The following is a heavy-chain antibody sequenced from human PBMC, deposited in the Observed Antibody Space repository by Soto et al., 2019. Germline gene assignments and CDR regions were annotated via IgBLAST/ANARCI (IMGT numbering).Heavy chain of an antibody. CDR3: ARDISYGSGTSYGY. Sequence: QVQLVQSGAEVKKPGASVKVSCKASGYTFTSHGISWVRQAPGQGLEWMGWISSLTGGTNYAQNLQGRVTMTTDTSPSTAYVELRRLTSDDTAVYYCARDISYGSGTSYGYWGQGTLVTVSS. V-gene: IGHV1-18*01. D-gene: IGHD3-10*01. CDR2: ISSLTGGT. CDR1: GYTFTSHG. J-gene: IGHJ4*02.